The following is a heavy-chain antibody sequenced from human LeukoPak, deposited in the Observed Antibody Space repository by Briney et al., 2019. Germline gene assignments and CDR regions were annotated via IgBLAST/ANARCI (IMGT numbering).Heavy chain of an antibody. J-gene: IGHJ4*02. CDR2: IYYSGST. CDR1: GGSISSSSYY. D-gene: IGHD4-17*01. V-gene: IGHV4-39*07. Sequence: SETLSLTCTVSGGSISSSSYYWGWIRQPPGKGLEWIGSIYYSGSTYYNPSLKSRVTISVDTSKNQFSLKLSSVTAADTAVYYCARKLLDYGWIDYWGQGTLVTVSS. CDR3: ARKLLDYGWIDY.